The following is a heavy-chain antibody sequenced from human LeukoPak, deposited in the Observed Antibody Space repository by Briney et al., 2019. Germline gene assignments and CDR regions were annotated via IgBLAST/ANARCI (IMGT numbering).Heavy chain of an antibody. D-gene: IGHD3-10*01. CDR1: GGSISSYY. V-gene: IGHV4-4*07. CDR3: ARDQWFGEWNWFDP. CDR2: IYTSGST. Sequence: SETLSLTCTVSGGSISSYYWSWIRQPAGKGLEWIGRIYTSGSTNYNPSLKSRVTMSVDTSKNQFSLKLSSVTAADTAVYYRARDQWFGEWNWFDPWGQGTLVTVSS. J-gene: IGHJ5*02.